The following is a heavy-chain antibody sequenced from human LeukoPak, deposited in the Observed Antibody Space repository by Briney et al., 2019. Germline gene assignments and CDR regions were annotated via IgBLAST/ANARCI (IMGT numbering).Heavy chain of an antibody. Sequence: SETLSLTCAVYGGSFSGYYWSWIRQPPGKGLEWIGEINHSGSTNYNPSLKSRVTISVDTSRNQFSLKLSSVTAADTAVYYCASSCSGGSCSTPTRLDYWGQGTLVTVSS. V-gene: IGHV4-34*01. CDR3: ASSCSGGSCSTPTRLDY. J-gene: IGHJ4*02. CDR2: INHSGST. CDR1: GGSFSGYY. D-gene: IGHD2-15*01.